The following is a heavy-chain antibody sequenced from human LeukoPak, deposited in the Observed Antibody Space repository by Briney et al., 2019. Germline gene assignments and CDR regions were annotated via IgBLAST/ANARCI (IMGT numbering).Heavy chain of an antibody. CDR2: IWYDGSNK. Sequence: GGSLRLSCAASGFTFSSYGMHWVRQAPGKGLEWVAVIWYDGSNKYYADSVKGRFTISRDNSKNTLYLQMNSLRAEDTAVYYCAKTGEGHVVPAAFFDYWGQGTLVTVSS. CDR3: AKTGEGHVVPAAFFDY. CDR1: GFTFSSYG. D-gene: IGHD2-2*01. V-gene: IGHV3-33*06. J-gene: IGHJ4*02.